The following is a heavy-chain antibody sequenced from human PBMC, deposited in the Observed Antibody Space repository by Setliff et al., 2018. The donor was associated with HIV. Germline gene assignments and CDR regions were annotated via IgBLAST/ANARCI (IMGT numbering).Heavy chain of an antibody. CDR3: ALMLRGIPF. J-gene: IGHJ4*02. CDR1: GFTFGEYA. Sequence: PGGSLRLSCRASGFTFGEYAMSWVRQAPGKGLEWLGRSRSKSEGYATYYAASVKDRFIISRDESKTALFLQMNSLRTEDAAIYYCALMLRGIPFWGRGTLVTVSS. CDR2: SRSKSEGYAT. D-gene: IGHD3-10*01. V-gene: IGHV3-72*01.